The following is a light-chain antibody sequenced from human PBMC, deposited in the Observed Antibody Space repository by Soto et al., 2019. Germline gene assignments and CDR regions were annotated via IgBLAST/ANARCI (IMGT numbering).Light chain of an antibody. J-gene: IGLJ3*02. CDR1: TSNIGTNG. V-gene: IGLV1-44*01. Sequence: QSALTQPPSASGTPGQRVTVSCSGGTSNIGTNGVNWYRQVPGTAPQLLIYNYDARPSGVPERFSGSKSGTSASLAISGLQAEDEADYYCSTWDGSLNSVVFGGGTKLTVL. CDR3: STWDGSLNSVV. CDR2: NYD.